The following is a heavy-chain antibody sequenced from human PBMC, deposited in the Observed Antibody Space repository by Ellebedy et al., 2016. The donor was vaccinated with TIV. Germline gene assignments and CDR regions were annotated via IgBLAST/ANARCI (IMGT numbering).Heavy chain of an antibody. Sequence: PGGSLRLSCAASGFTFSSYSMNWVRRAPGKGLEWVSTIHQVGNEKYYVDSVKGRFTISRDNAKTSLYLQMNSLRAEDTAVYSCVSAERGSNCCEAYWGQGTLVTVSS. CDR1: GFTFSSYS. D-gene: IGHD2-21*01. J-gene: IGHJ4*02. V-gene: IGHV3-7*03. CDR2: IHQVGNEK. CDR3: VSAERGSNCCEAY.